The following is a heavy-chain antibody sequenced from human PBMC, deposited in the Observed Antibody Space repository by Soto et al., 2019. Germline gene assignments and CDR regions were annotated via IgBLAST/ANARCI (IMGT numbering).Heavy chain of an antibody. CDR1: VFTFRSFT. J-gene: IGHJ5*02. D-gene: IGHD6-13*01. Sequence: WWSLRLSCSASVFTFRSFTMNWFRQAPGKGLEWVSTISSNSAYIYYTDALRGRFTISRDNAKNSLHLQMNSLRAEDTAVYYCTRDASRDSSARGWFDPWGPGTLVTVSS. CDR3: TRDASRDSSARGWFDP. CDR2: ISSNSAYI. V-gene: IGHV3-21*01.